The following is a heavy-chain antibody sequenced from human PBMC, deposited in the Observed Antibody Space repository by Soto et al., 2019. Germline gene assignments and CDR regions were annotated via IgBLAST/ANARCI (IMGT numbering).Heavy chain of an antibody. J-gene: IGHJ4*02. Sequence: EIQLLVSGGGSAQPGGSLRLSCAASGFGFSSYAMSWVRQAPGKGLEWVSGITPGGGTTNYGDCVKGRFTISRDNSKNTRYLEANSLRVEDTAIYYCAKDRGGEFSSSRYFDYWGQGTLVTVSS. CDR1: GFGFSSYA. D-gene: IGHD3-16*01. CDR3: AKDRGGEFSSSRYFDY. CDR2: ITPGGGTT. V-gene: IGHV3-23*01.